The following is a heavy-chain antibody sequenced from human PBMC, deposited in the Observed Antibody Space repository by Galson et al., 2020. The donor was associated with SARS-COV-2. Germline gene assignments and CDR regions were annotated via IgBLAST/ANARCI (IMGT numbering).Heavy chain of an antibody. CDR1: GFTFRSYA. V-gene: IGHV3-30*04. CDR2: ISYDESNK. Sequence: LGESLKISCAAPGFTFRSYAMHWVRQAPGKGLEWVAVISYDESNKYYAASVKGRFTISRDNSKNTLYLQMNSLIAEDTAVYYCARDSYGSSGYSYVMDVWGQGTTVTVSS. CDR3: ARDSYGSSGYSYVMDV. D-gene: IGHD3-22*01. J-gene: IGHJ6*02.